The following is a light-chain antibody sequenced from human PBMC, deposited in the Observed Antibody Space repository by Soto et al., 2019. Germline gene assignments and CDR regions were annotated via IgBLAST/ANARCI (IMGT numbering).Light chain of an antibody. CDR2: NNN. J-gene: IGLJ2*01. V-gene: IGLV1-44*01. CDR3: ASWDDSLNGVV. Sequence: QSVLTQPPSASGTPGQRVTISSSGSTSNIGSNSVNWYQHLPGTAPKLLIYNNNQRPSGVPDRFSGSKSGTSASLAISGLQSEDEADYYCASWDDSLNGVVFGGGTKLTVL. CDR1: TSNIGSNS.